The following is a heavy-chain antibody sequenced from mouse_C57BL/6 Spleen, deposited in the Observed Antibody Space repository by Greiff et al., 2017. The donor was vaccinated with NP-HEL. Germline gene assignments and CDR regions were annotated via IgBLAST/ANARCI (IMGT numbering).Heavy chain of an antibody. J-gene: IGHJ4*01. CDR3: ARGETNWDAMDY. V-gene: IGHV1-26*01. CDR2: INPNNGGT. D-gene: IGHD4-1*01. CDR1: GYTFTDYY. Sequence: EVQLQQSGPELVKPGASVKISCKASGYTFTDYYMNWVKQSHGKSLEWIGDINPNNGGTSYNQKFKGKATLTVDKSSSTAYMELRSLTSEDSAVYYCARGETNWDAMDYWGQGTSVTVSS.